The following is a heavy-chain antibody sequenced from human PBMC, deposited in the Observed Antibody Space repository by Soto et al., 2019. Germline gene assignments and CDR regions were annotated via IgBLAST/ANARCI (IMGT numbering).Heavy chain of an antibody. D-gene: IGHD3-10*01. Sequence: GGSLRLSCAASGFTFSSYSMNWVRQAPGKGLEWVSYISSSSSTIYYADSVKGRFTISRDNAKNSLYLQMNSLRDEDTAVYYCARAALFGDGYYFDYWGQGTLVTVSS. CDR3: ARAALFGDGYYFDY. CDR2: ISSSSSTI. V-gene: IGHV3-48*02. CDR1: GFTFSSYS. J-gene: IGHJ4*02.